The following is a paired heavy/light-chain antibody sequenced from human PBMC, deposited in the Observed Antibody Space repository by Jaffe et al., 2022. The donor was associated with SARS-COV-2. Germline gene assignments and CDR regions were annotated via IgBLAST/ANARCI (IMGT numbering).Heavy chain of an antibody. CDR3: ATYSDSGGWFDP. CDR1: GLIFSSHW. V-gene: IGHV3-7*03. CDR2: INQDGSDK. J-gene: IGHJ5*02. D-gene: IGHD3-16*01. Sequence: DVQLVESGGGLVQPGGSLRLSCPDSGLIFSSHWMTWVRQAPGEGLEWVANINQDGSDKYYADSVRGRFTISRDNAENSLYLQMNSLRDEDTAIYYCATYSDSGGWFDPWGQGTLVTVSS.
Light chain of an antibody. CDR3: QQANSFPLT. V-gene: IGKV1-12*01. CDR1: QGIGTF. CDR2: LAS. Sequence: DIQMTQSPSSVSASVGGRVTITCRASQGIGTFLAWYQQKPGKAPKLLVYLASVLQSGVPSRFSGSGSGTDFTLTISSLQPEDFATYYCQQANSFPLTFGPGTKVDIK. J-gene: IGKJ3*01.